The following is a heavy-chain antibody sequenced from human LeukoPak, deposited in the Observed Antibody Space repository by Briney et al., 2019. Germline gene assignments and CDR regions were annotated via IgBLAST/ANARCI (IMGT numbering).Heavy chain of an antibody. Sequence: SETLSLTCTVSGGSISSSSYYWGWIRQPPGKGLEWIGRIYTSGSTNYHPSLKSRVTMSVDTSKNQFSLKLSSVTAADTAVYYCARFYEGGYLDYWGQGTLVTVSS. CDR1: GGSISSSSYY. D-gene: IGHD3-3*01. J-gene: IGHJ4*02. CDR2: IYTSGST. V-gene: IGHV4-39*07. CDR3: ARFYEGGYLDY.